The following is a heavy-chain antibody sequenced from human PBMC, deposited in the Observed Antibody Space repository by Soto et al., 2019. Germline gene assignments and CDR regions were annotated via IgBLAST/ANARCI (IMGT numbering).Heavy chain of an antibody. D-gene: IGHD2-2*01. J-gene: IGHJ3*02. Sequence: QVQLVQSGAEVKKPGASVKVSCKASGYTFTSYHINWVRQAPGQGPEWMGWITAYNGDINYSQKFQDRVTMTTDTSTSTAYMELRSLRSDDTAVYYCARGYWPAGDCTTTSCLTNAFDIWGQGTMVTVSS. CDR2: ITAYNGDI. V-gene: IGHV1-18*01. CDR3: ARGYWPAGDCTTTSCLTNAFDI. CDR1: GYTFTSYH.